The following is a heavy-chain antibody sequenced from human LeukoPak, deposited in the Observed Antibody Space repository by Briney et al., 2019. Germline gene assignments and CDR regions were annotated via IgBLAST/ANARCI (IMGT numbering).Heavy chain of an antibody. CDR3: ARVSIDDDDAFDI. CDR1: GFTFSSYS. V-gene: IGHV3-21*01. D-gene: IGHD1-1*01. CDR2: ISSSSSYI. Sequence: GGSLRLSCAASGFTFSSYSMNWVRQAPGKGLEWVSSISSSSSYIYYADSAKGRFTISRDNAKNSLYLQMNSLRAEDTAVYYCARVSIDDDDAFDIWGQGTMVTVSS. J-gene: IGHJ3*02.